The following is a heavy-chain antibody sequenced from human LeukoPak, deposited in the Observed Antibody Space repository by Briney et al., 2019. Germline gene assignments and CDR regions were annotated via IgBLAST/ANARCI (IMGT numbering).Heavy chain of an antibody. CDR1: GYTFTSYG. V-gene: IGHV1-18*01. J-gene: IGHJ3*02. Sequence: ASVKVSCKASGYTFTSYGISWVRQAPGQGLEWMGWISAYNGNTNYAQKLQGRVTMTTDTPTSTAYMELRSLRSDDTAVYYCARDIGSSGFDAFDIWGQGTMVTVSS. D-gene: IGHD3-22*01. CDR3: ARDIGSSGFDAFDI. CDR2: ISAYNGNT.